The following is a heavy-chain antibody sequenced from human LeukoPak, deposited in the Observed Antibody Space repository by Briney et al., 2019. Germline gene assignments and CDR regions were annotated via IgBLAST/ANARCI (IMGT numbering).Heavy chain of an antibody. CDR1: GFTFSSCE. Sequence: PGGSLRLSCAASGFTFSSCEMTWVRQAPGKGLEWISYISSSGSAIYYADSVKGRFTISRDNAKNSLYLQMNSLRAEDTAVYYCARDYNFDYWGPGTLVTVSS. CDR3: ARDYNFDY. CDR2: ISSSGSAI. V-gene: IGHV3-48*03. J-gene: IGHJ4*02.